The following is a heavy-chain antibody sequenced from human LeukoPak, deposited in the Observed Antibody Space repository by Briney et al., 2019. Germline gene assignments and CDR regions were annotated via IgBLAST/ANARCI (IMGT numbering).Heavy chain of an antibody. D-gene: IGHD3-10*01. V-gene: IGHV3-9*01. CDR1: GFTFDDYA. Sequence: GGSLRLSCAASGFTFDDYAMHWVRQAPGKGLEWVSGISSNSGSIAYADSVKGRFTISRDNAKNSLYLQMSSLRAEDTALYYFTKARHSSGTGYIHHWGHGTLVTVAS. CDR3: TKARHSSGTGYIHH. CDR2: ISSNSGSI. J-gene: IGHJ1*01.